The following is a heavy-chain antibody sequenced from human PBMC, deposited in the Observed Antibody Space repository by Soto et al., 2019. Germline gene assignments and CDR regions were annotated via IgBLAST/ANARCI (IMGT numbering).Heavy chain of an antibody. V-gene: IGHV3-64*01. J-gene: IGHJ3*02. CDR3: AMGRATDHDAFAI. CDR1: GFTFSSYA. CDR2: ISSNGGST. Sequence: GGSLRLSCAASGFTFSSYAMHWVRQAPGKGLEYVSAISSNGGSTYYANSVKGRFTISRDNSKNTLYLQMGSLRAEDTAVYYCAMGRATDHDAFAIWGQGTMVTVSS. D-gene: IGHD3-10*01.